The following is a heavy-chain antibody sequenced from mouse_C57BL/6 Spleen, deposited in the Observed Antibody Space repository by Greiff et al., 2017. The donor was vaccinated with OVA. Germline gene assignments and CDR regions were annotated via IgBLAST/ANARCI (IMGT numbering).Heavy chain of an antibody. CDR1: GFTFSSYG. CDR3: ARPRITTVVPFDY. Sequence: DVKLVESGGDLVKPGGSLKLSCAASGFTFSSYGMSWVRQTPDKRLEWVATISSGGSYTYYPDSVKGRFTISRDNAKNTLYLQMSSLKSEDTAMYYCARPRITTVVPFDYWGQGTTLTVSS. CDR2: ISSGGSYT. J-gene: IGHJ2*01. V-gene: IGHV5-6*02. D-gene: IGHD1-1*01.